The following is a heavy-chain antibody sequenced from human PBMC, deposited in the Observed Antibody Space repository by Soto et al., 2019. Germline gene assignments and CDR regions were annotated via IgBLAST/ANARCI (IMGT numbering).Heavy chain of an antibody. Sequence: PTGTLYLTCAVSGGSISSYYWSWIRQPPGKGLEWIGYIYYSGSTNYNPSLKSRVTISVDTSKNQFSLKLSSVTAADTAVYYCARDVTGSGWTSGVYYYGMDVWGQGTTVPVSS. CDR2: IYYSGST. CDR1: GGSISSYY. CDR3: ARDVTGSGWTSGVYYYGMDV. J-gene: IGHJ6*02. V-gene: IGHV4-59*01. D-gene: IGHD6-19*01.